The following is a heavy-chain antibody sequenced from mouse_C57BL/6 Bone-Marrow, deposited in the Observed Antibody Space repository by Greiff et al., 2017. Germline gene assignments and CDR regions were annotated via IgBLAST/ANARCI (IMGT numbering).Heavy chain of an antibody. CDR3: AGLPVSRYGSSFYAMDY. D-gene: IGHD1-1*01. J-gene: IGHJ4*01. CDR2: ISNGGGST. V-gene: IGHV5-12*01. CDR1: GFTFSDYY. Sequence: EVQRVESGGGLVQPGGSLKLSCAASGFTFSDYYMYWVRQTPEKRLEWVAYISNGGGSTYYPDTVKGRFTIPRDNAKNTLYLQMSRLKSEDTARYYCAGLPVSRYGSSFYAMDYWGQGTSVTVSS.